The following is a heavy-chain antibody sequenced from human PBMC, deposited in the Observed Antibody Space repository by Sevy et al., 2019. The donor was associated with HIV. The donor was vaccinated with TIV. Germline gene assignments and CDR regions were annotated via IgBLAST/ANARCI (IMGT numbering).Heavy chain of an antibody. CDR3: ATPRGSDWYEGTGGYFDL. CDR2: IYSTGST. J-gene: IGHJ2*01. Sequence: SETLSLTCTVSGGSISRSSYYWGWIRQPPGKGLEWIGSIYSTGSTSYNPSLKSRVTLSADTSKNQFSLKLDSVSAADTAVYYCATPRGSDWYEGTGGYFDLWGRGALVSVSS. CDR1: GGSISRSSYY. D-gene: IGHD6-19*01. V-gene: IGHV4-39*01.